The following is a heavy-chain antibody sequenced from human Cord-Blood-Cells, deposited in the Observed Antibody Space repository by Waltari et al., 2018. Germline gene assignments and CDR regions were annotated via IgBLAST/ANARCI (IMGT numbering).Heavy chain of an antibody. Sequence: QVQLVESGGGVVQPGRSLRLSCAASGFTFSSYAMQWVRQAPGKGLEWVAVISYDGSNKYYADSVKGRFTISRDNSKNTLYLQMNSLRAEDTAVYYCARVLKAGSGYGMDVWGQGTTVTVSS. D-gene: IGHD1-26*01. J-gene: IGHJ6*02. CDR3: ARVLKAGSGYGMDV. V-gene: IGHV3-30*04. CDR1: GFTFSSYA. CDR2: ISYDGSNK.